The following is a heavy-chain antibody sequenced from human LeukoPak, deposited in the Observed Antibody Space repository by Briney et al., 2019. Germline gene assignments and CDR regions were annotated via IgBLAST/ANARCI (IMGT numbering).Heavy chain of an antibody. CDR3: ARAPVEYVGYYYGMDV. V-gene: IGHV1-2*04. J-gene: IGHJ6*02. CDR1: GYTFTGYY. Sequence: GASVKVSCKASGYTFTGYYMHWVRQVPGQGLEWMGWINPNSGGTNYAQKFQGWVTMTRDTSISTAYMELSRLRSDDTAVYYCARAPVEYVGYYYGMDVWGQGTTVTVSS. D-gene: IGHD3-16*01. CDR2: INPNSGGT.